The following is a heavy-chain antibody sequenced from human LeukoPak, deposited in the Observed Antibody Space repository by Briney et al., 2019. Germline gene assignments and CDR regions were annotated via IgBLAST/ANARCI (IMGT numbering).Heavy chain of an antibody. CDR1: GYTFTGYY. Sequence: ASVKVSCKASGYTFTGYYMHWVRQAPGQGLEWMGRINPNSGGTNYAQKFQGRVTMTRGTSISTAYMELSRLRSDDTAVYYCARGYDDSGSWYNWFDPWGQGTLVTVSS. J-gene: IGHJ5*02. D-gene: IGHD6-13*01. CDR3: ARGYDDSGSWYNWFDP. CDR2: INPNSGGT. V-gene: IGHV1-2*06.